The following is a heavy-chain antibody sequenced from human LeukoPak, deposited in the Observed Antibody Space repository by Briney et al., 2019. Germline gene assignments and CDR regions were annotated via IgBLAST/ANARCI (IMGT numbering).Heavy chain of an antibody. Sequence: ASVKVSCKVSGYTLTELSMHWVRQAPGKGLEWMGGFDPEDGETIYAQKFQGRVTMTEDTSTDTAYIELSSLRSEDTAVYYCATEGAIAADSQPRYYYGMDVWGQGTTVTVSS. CDR2: FDPEDGET. D-gene: IGHD6-13*01. CDR3: ATEGAIAADSQPRYYYGMDV. V-gene: IGHV1-24*01. J-gene: IGHJ6*02. CDR1: GYTLTELS.